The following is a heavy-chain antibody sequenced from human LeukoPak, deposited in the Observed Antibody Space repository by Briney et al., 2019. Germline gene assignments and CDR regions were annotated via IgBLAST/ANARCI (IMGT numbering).Heavy chain of an antibody. V-gene: IGHV3-21*01. D-gene: IGHD2-15*01. CDR1: GFTFSSYS. Sequence: GGSLRLSCAASGFTFSSYSMNWVRQAPGKGPERVSSISSSSSYIYYADSVKGRFTISRDNAKNSLYLQMNSLRAEDTAVYYCARRADCSGGSCYDYYYYMDVWGKGTTVTVSS. CDR2: ISSSSSYI. J-gene: IGHJ6*03. CDR3: ARRADCSGGSCYDYYYYMDV.